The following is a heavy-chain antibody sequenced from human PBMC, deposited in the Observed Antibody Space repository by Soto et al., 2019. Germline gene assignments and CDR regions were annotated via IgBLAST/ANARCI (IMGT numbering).Heavy chain of an antibody. CDR1: GFTFSYYP. Sequence: GSLRLSCAASGFTFSYYPLHWVRRAPGKGLEWVSSISGIKNYIRYADSVKGRFTISRDNAKTSLYLQMNSLTAEDTAVYYCAREGVHNYTEYYFDYWGQGTLVTVSS. CDR2: ISGIKNYI. V-gene: IGHV3-21*06. CDR3: AREGVHNYTEYYFDY. D-gene: IGHD3-10*01. J-gene: IGHJ4*02.